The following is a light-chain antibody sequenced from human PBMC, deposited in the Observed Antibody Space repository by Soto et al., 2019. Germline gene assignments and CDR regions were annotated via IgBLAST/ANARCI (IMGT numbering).Light chain of an antibody. J-gene: IGKJ5*01. Sequence: EIVMTQSPATLSVSPGERATLSWRAGQNIHTNLAWYQQKPGQAPRLLFYGASTGATGLPARFSGSGSGTDFTLTISSLEPEDFATYYCQQSYSTTITFGQGTRLEIK. V-gene: IGKV3-15*01. CDR3: QQSYSTTIT. CDR1: QNIHTN. CDR2: GAS.